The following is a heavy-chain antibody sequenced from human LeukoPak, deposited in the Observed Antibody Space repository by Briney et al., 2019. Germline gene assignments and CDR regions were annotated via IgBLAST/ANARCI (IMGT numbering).Heavy chain of an antibody. J-gene: IGHJ6*02. Sequence: GGSLRLSCAASGVIFSSYGMHWVRQAPGKGLEWVAVISYDGNYKYYADSVKGRFTISRDNSKNTLHLQMISLRAEDTAVYYCAKDLGGSGDFWSGYYDYYFYGMDVWGQGTTVTVSS. V-gene: IGHV3-30*18. CDR2: ISYDGNYK. CDR1: GVIFSSYG. CDR3: AKDLGGSGDFWSGYYDYYFYGMDV. D-gene: IGHD3-3*01.